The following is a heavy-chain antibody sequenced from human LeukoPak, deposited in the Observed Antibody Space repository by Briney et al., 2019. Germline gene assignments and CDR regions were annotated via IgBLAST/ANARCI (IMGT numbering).Heavy chain of an antibody. CDR3: VGVAYPPLVSPLAY. CDR2: ISYDGSNT. Sequence: GGSLRLSCAASGFTFRDYIIHWVRQSPGKGLEWVAVISYDGSNTYYADSVKGRFTIAEDNYKNTVYMEMNSLRTEDTAIYYCVGVAYPPLVSPLAYWGQGTLVTVSS. J-gene: IGHJ4*02. V-gene: IGHV3-30-3*01. CDR1: GFTFRDYI. D-gene: IGHD6-19*01.